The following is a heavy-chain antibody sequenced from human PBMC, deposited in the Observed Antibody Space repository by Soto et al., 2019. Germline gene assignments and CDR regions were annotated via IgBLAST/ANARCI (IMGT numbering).Heavy chain of an antibody. J-gene: IGHJ6*03. Sequence: GGSLRLSCAASGFTFSSYAMSWVRQAPGKGLEWVSAISGSGGSTYYADSVKGRFTISRDNSKNTLFLQMNSLRAEDTAVYYCAKDAAEDYYYYYMDVWAKGTTITVSS. CDR3: AKDAAEDYYYYYMDV. V-gene: IGHV3-23*01. CDR1: GFTFSSYA. CDR2: ISGSGGST.